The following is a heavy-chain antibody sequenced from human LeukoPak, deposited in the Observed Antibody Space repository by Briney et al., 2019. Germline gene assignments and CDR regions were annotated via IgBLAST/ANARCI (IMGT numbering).Heavy chain of an antibody. CDR3: AKVSHYYDSSGYPDH. J-gene: IGHJ4*02. CDR1: GFTFSSYA. Sequence: GGSLRLSCAASGFTFSSYAMTWVRQAPVKGLEWVSAISGSGGSTYYADSVRGRFTISRDNSKNTLSLQMNSLRAEDTAVYYCAKVSHYYDSSGYPDHWGQGTLVTVSS. D-gene: IGHD3-22*01. V-gene: IGHV3-23*01. CDR2: ISGSGGST.